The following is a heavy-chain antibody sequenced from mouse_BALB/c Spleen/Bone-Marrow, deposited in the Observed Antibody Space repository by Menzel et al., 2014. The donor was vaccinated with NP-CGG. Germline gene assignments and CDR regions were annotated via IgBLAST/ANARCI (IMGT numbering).Heavy chain of an antibody. V-gene: IGHV1S56*01. CDR2: IYPGNVNT. CDR3: ARGGYDGAWFAY. D-gene: IGHD2-14*01. CDR1: GYTFTXXX. J-gene: IGHJ3*01. Sequence: VQLQQSGPGLVKPGASVRISCKASGYTFTXXXIXWVKQRPGQXXXWIGWIYPGNVNTNYNEKFKAKATLTADKSSSTAYXXLSSLTSEDSAVYFCARGGYDGAWFAYWGQGTLVTVSA.